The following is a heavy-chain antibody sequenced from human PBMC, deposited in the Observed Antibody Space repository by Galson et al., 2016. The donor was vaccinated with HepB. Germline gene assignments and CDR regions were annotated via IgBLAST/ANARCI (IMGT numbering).Heavy chain of an antibody. V-gene: IGHV6-1*01. D-gene: IGHD1-1*01. CDR3: ARDSPGNSFFDY. J-gene: IGHJ4*02. CDR2: TYYRSKWYN. CDR1: GDSVSSITGV. Sequence: CAISGDSVSSITGVWNWIRQTPSRGLEWLGRTYYRSKWYNHYAESVKSRITINPDTSKNQFSLHLNSVTPEDTAVYYCARDSPGNSFFDYWGQGILATVSS.